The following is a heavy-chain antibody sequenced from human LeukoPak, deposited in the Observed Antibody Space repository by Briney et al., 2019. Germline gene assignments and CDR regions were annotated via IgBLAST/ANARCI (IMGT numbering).Heavy chain of an antibody. J-gene: IGHJ3*02. CDR2: ISYDGHNK. Sequence: PGGSLRLSCAASGFTFSSYGMHWVRQAPGKGLEWVAVISYDGHNKYYADSVKGRFTVSRDNSKNTLYLQMNSLRAEDTAVYYCAKHGGNSVFDIWGQGTMVTVSS. V-gene: IGHV3-33*03. CDR1: GFTFSSYG. CDR3: AKHGGNSVFDI. D-gene: IGHD4-23*01.